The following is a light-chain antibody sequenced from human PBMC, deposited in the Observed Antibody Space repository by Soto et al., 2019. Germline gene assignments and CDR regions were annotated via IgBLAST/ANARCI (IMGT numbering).Light chain of an antibody. V-gene: IGLV1-40*01. CDR3: QSYDNTLTSYVV. CDR1: SSNIGAGYD. Sequence: QSVLTQPPSVSRAPGQRVTISCTGSSSNIGAGYDVHWYQQVPGRAPKLLIYGNNNRPSGVPDRFSGSKSGTSASLAITGLQAEDEADYYCQSYDNTLTSYVVFGGGTKVTVL. CDR2: GNN. J-gene: IGLJ2*01.